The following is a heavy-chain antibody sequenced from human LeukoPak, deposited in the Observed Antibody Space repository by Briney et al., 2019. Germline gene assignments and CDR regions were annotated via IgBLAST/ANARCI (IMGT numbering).Heavy chain of an antibody. CDR1: GFTFTSYA. J-gene: IGHJ3*01. CDR3: ARGSGNYDAFDL. Sequence: AGGSLRLSCAASGFTFTSYAMHWVRQAPGKGLEWVSLIYSAGSTYSADSVKGRFTMSRHNSKNTVYLQMNSLRAEDTAVYYCARGSGNYDAFDLWGQGTMVTVSS. D-gene: IGHD3-10*01. V-gene: IGHV3-53*04. CDR2: IYSAGST.